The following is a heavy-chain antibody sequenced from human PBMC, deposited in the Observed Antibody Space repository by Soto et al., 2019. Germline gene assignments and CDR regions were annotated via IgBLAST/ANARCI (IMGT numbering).Heavy chain of an antibody. D-gene: IGHD6-13*01. J-gene: IGHJ5*02. CDR2: INPNSGGT. V-gene: IGHV1-2*02. Sequence: QVQLVQSGAEVKKPGASVKVSCKASGYSFTGYYMQWVRQAPGQGLEWMGWINPNSGGTDYAQKFQGRVTMTRDTSISTVYMELRRLRSDDTAVYYCARGRIAATELYWFDPWGQGTLVIVSS. CDR3: ARGRIAATELYWFDP. CDR1: GYSFTGYY.